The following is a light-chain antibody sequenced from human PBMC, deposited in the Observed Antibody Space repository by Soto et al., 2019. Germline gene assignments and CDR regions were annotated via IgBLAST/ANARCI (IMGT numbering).Light chain of an antibody. CDR3: QQYGSSGT. Sequence: EIVMTQSPATLSVSPGERATLSCRASQSVSSTLAWYQQKPGQAPRLLIYGASNRATGIPDRFSGSGSGTDFTLTISRLEPEDFAVYYCQQYGSSGTFGQGTKVEIK. CDR2: GAS. J-gene: IGKJ1*01. CDR1: QSVSST. V-gene: IGKV3-20*01.